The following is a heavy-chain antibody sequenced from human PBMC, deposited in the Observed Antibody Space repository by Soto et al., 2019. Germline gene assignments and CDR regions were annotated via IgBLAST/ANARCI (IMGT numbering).Heavy chain of an antibody. CDR2: IKRDGSEK. Sequence: EVQLVESGGGLVQPGGSLRLSCAASGFTFGSNWMSWVRQAPGKGLEWVANIKRDGSEKYYVDSVKGRFTISRDNAKNTLYLQMNSRRADDTSVYYCASLEWESTGYGDYWGQGTLVTVSS. D-gene: IGHD5-12*01. CDR3: ASLEWESTGYGDY. J-gene: IGHJ4*02. V-gene: IGHV3-7*03. CDR1: GFTFGSNW.